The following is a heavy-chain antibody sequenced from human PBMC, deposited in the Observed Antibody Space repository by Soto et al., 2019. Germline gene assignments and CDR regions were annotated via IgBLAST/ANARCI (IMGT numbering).Heavy chain of an antibody. CDR1: GFSLTTSGGG. CDR3: AHRDPYYWIDY. D-gene: IGHD3-10*01. V-gene: IGHV2-5*02. CDR2: IYWDGDK. J-gene: IGHJ4*02. Sequence: QITLKESGPTLVKPTQTLTLTCTFSGFSLTTSGGGVAWIRQPPGKALEWLALIYWDGDKRYSPPLKSRLTITNSPSKNQVGLTMTNMDPVDTATYYCAHRDPYYWIDYWGQGTLVTVSS.